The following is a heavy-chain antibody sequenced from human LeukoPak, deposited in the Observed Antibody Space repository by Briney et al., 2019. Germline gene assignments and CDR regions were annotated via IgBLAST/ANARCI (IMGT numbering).Heavy chain of an antibody. CDR1: GYTFTSYD. CDR2: MNPNSGNT. V-gene: IGHV1-8*01. J-gene: IGHJ5*02. CDR3: ARDSRVGGYEALGGNWFDP. D-gene: IGHD5-12*01. Sequence: ASVKVSCKASGYTFTSYDINWVRQATGQGLEWMGWMNPNSGNTGYAQKFQGRVTMTRNTSISTAYMELSSLRSEDTAVYYCARDSRVGGYEALGGNWFDPWGQGTLITVSS.